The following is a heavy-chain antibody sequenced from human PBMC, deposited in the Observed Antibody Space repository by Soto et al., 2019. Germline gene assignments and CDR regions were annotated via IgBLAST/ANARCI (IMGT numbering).Heavy chain of an antibody. V-gene: IGHV4-61*08. Sequence: PSETLSLTCSVSGASVRSGGYYWSWIRQPPGKGLEWIGYIYYSGSTYYNPSLKSRVTISVDTSKNQFSLKLSSVTPEDTAVYYCARVDIVGATPLKYGMDVWGQGTTVTVSS. J-gene: IGHJ6*02. CDR2: IYYSGST. D-gene: IGHD1-26*01. CDR1: GASVRSGGYY. CDR3: ARVDIVGATPLKYGMDV.